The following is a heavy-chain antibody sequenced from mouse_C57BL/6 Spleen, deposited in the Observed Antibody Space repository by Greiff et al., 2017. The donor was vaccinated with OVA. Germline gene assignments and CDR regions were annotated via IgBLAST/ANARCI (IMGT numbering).Heavy chain of an antibody. V-gene: IGHV1-53*01. CDR3: AREGYSNYFLDY. D-gene: IGHD2-5*01. Sequence: QVQLKQPGTELVKPGASVKLSCKASGYTFTSYWMHWVKQRPGQGLEWIGNINPSNGGTNYNEKFKSKATLTVDKSSSTAYMQLSSLTSEDSAVYYCAREGYSNYFLDYWGQGTTLTVSS. J-gene: IGHJ2*01. CDR2: INPSNGGT. CDR1: GYTFTSYW.